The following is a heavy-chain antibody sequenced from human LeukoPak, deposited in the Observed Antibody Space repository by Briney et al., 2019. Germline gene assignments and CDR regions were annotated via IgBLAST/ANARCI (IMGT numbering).Heavy chain of an antibody. V-gene: IGHV4-34*01. CDR2: INHSGST. CDR3: ARHGPGGSSWVDY. Sequence: SETLSLTCAVYGGSFSGYYWSWIRQPPGKGLEWIGEINHSGSTNYNPSLKSRVTISVDTSKNQFSLKLSSVTAADTAVYYCARHGPGGSSWVDYWGQGTLVTVSS. CDR1: GGSFSGYY. J-gene: IGHJ4*02. D-gene: IGHD6-13*01.